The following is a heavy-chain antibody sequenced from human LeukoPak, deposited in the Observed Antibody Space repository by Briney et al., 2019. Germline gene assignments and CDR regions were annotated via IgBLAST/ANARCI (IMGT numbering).Heavy chain of an antibody. CDR1: GYTFTSYY. CDR3: ARASRAAAGLYYFDY. J-gene: IGHJ4*02. D-gene: IGHD6-13*01. CDR2: INPSGGST. Sequence: ASVKVSCKASGYTFTSYYMHWVRQAPGQGLEWMGIINPSGGSTSYAQKFQGRVTMTRGTSTSTVYMELSSLRSEDTAVYYCARASRAAAGLYYFDYWGQGTLVTVSS. V-gene: IGHV1-46*01.